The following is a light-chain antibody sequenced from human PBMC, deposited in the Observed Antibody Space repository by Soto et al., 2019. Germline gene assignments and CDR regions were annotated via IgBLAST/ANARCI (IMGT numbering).Light chain of an antibody. CDR2: GAS. Sequence: EIVLTQSPGTLSLSPGEEATLSCRASQSVDSNYLAWYQQKPGQAPRLLTYGASTRATGIPDRFSGSGSGTEFTLTISSLQPEDFAVYYCQQYYNWPRTFGQGTKVDIK. V-gene: IGKV3-15*01. J-gene: IGKJ1*01. CDR3: QQYYNWPRT. CDR1: QSVDSNY.